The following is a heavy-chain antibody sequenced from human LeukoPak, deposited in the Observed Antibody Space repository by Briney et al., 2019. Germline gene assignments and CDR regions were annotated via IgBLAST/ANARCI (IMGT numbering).Heavy chain of an antibody. CDR2: IIPILGIA. CDR1: GGTFSSYT. D-gene: IGHD1-20*01. V-gene: IGHV1-69*02. J-gene: IGHJ4*02. CDR3: ASGGITGTDRFDY. Sequence: GASVKVSCKASGGTFSSYTISWVRQAPGQGLEWMGRIIPILGIANYAQKFQGRVTITADKSASTAYMELSSLRSEDTAVYYCASGGITGTDRFDYWGQGTLVTVSS.